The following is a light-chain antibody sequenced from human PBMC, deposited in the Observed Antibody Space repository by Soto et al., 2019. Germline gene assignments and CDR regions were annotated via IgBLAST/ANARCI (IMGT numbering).Light chain of an antibody. Sequence: EIVLTQSPATLSLSPGERATLSCRASQSVSSSLAWYQQKPGQAPRLLIYHASNRATGIPAKFSGSGSGTDFTLTISSLVPEDFAVYYCQQRSNWPRTFGQGTKLEI. V-gene: IGKV3-11*01. J-gene: IGKJ2*02. CDR2: HAS. CDR3: QQRSNWPRT. CDR1: QSVSSS.